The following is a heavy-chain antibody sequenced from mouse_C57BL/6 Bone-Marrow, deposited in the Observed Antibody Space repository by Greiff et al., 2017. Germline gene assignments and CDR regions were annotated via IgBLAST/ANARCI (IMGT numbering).Heavy chain of an antibody. Sequence: QVQLQQSGAELVRPGTSVKMSCKASGYTFTNYWIGWAKQRPGHGLEWIGDIYTGGGYTNYNEKFKGKATLTADKSSSTAYMQSSSLTSEDSAIYYCARTSHDGYYGYYFDYWGQGTTLTVSS. V-gene: IGHV1-63*01. CDR1: GYTFTNYW. CDR3: ARTSHDGYYGYYFDY. D-gene: IGHD2-3*01. CDR2: IYTGGGYT. J-gene: IGHJ2*01.